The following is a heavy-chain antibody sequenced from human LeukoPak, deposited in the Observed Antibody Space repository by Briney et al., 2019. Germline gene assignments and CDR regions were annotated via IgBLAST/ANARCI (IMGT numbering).Heavy chain of an antibody. V-gene: IGHV5-51*01. CDR2: IYPGDSDT. CDR1: GYSFPTWW. CDR3: VRLTCGVGSTTSCFRLYYMDV. D-gene: IGHD2-2*01. J-gene: IGHJ6*03. Sequence: GESLKISCEASGYSFPTWWIGWVRQMPGKGLEWMGIIYPGDSDTRYSPSFQGRVTISADRSISTAYLQWSSLKASDTAMYYCVRLTCGVGSTTSCFRLYYMDVWGQGTTVTVSS.